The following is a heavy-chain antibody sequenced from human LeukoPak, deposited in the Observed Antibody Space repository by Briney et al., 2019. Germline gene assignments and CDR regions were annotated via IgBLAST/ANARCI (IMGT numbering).Heavy chain of an antibody. D-gene: IGHD3-10*01. J-gene: IGHJ6*02. Sequence: GRSLRLSCAASGFTFDDYAMHWVRQAPGKGLEWVSGISWNSGTIGYADSVKGRFTISRDNAKNSLYLQMNSLRAEDTALYYCARSKWFGESPMDVWGQGTTVTVSS. CDR3: ARSKWFGESPMDV. CDR2: ISWNSGTI. CDR1: GFTFDDYA. V-gene: IGHV3-9*01.